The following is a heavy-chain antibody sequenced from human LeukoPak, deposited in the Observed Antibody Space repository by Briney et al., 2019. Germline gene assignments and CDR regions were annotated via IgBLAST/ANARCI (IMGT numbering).Heavy chain of an antibody. CDR1: GYSISSGYY. V-gene: IGHV4-38-2*02. Sequence: PSETLSLTCTVSGYSISSGYYWGWIRQPPGKGLEWIGSIYHSGSTYYNPSLKSRVTISVDTSKNQFSLKLSSVTAADTAMYYCARDDTAMDNYYFDYWGQGTLVTVSS. J-gene: IGHJ4*02. CDR3: ARDDTAMDNYYFDY. CDR2: IYHSGST. D-gene: IGHD5-18*01.